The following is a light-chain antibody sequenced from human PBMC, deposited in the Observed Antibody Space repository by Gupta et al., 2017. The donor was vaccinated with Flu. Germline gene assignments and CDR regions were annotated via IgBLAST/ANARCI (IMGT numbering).Light chain of an antibody. V-gene: IGKV1-5*03. CDR3: KQDSSYPLT. Sequence: PLTLSASVGDRVTISCRASQSISGWLAWYQVKPGKAPKLLIYKASSVHSGVPSRFSGSGSGAEYTLTIANLQPDDFATYYCKQDSSYPLTFGQGTRLE. CDR2: KAS. CDR1: QSISGW. J-gene: IGKJ5*01.